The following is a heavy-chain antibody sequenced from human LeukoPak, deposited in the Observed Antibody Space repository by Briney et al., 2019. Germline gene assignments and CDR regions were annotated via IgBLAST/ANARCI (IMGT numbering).Heavy chain of an antibody. J-gene: IGHJ3*02. CDR3: ASGHIQDAFDI. CDR2: IYHSGST. Sequence: SETLSLTCTVSGYSISSGYFWGWIRQPPGRGLEWIGSIYHSGSTYYNPSLKSRVTISVDTSKNQFSLKLSSVTAADTAVYYCASGHIQDAFDIWGQGTMVTVSS. V-gene: IGHV4-38-2*02. CDR1: GYSISSGYF.